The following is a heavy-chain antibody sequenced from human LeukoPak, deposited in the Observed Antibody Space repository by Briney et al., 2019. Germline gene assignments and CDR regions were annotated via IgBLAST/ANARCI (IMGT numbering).Heavy chain of an antibody. V-gene: IGHV3-21*06. CDR2: ICSSSRDI. J-gene: IGHJ1*01. CDR3: ASRTVVPVVRGIETLVSEYFQH. CDR1: RFTSCIDS. Sequence: GGSLRLSCAASRFTSCIDSTNCVRDAPRKGVGWGSSICSSSRDIYYADSVKGRFTISRDSAKNSLYLQMNSLRAEDTAGYYCASRTVVPVVRGIETLVSEYFQHWGEGTLVTVSS. D-gene: IGHD2-2*01.